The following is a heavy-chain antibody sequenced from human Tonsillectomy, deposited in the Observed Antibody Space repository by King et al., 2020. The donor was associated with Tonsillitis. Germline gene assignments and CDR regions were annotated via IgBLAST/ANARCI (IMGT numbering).Heavy chain of an antibody. Sequence: VQLVESGGGVVQPGRSLRLSCAASGFAFSYYGMHWVRQAPGKGLEWVAVIWYDGINRYYADSVKGRFTLSRDNSKNTLYLQMNSLRAEDTAEYYCARDPGVAAAAAEEDYYYGMDVWGQGTTVTVSS. CDR3: ARDPGVAAAAAEEDYYYGMDV. J-gene: IGHJ6*02. D-gene: IGHD6-13*01. V-gene: IGHV3-33*08. CDR2: IWYDGINR. CDR1: GFAFSYYG.